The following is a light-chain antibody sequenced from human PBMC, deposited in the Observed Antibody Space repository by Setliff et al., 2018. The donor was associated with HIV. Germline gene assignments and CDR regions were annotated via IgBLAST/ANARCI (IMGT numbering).Light chain of an antibody. J-gene: IGLJ2*01. V-gene: IGLV2-14*03. CDR2: SVT. CDR1: SSDIGAFNY. CDR3: SSYTSSSVA. Sequence: QSALAQPPTVSGSPGQSITISCAGTSSDIGAFNYVSWYQQYPGQAPKLIIYSVTNRPSGVSHRFSGSKSGNTASLTISGLQTDDEADYYCSSYTSSSVAFGGGT.